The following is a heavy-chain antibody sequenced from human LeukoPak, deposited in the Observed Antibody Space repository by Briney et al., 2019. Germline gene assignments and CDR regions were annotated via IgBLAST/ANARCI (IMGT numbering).Heavy chain of an antibody. CDR1: GGSISSSAW. V-gene: IGHV4-4*02. Sequence: MTSGTLSLTCAVSGGSISSSAWWSWVRQPPGKGLEWIGEVYHSGSTNYNSFLKSRVTISVDRSKNQFSLKLTSATAADTAVYYCARDLGSSWFEPLDYWGQGILVIVSS. CDR2: VYHSGST. CDR3: ARDLGSSWFEPLDY. D-gene: IGHD6-13*01. J-gene: IGHJ4*02.